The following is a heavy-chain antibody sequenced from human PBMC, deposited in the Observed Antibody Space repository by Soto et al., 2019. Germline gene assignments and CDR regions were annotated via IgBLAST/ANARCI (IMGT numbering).Heavy chain of an antibody. CDR3: AGRDGYNFGYFDY. J-gene: IGHJ4*02. Sequence: SMKVSCKASGGTFSSYAISWVRQAPGQGLEWMGGIIPIFGTANYAQKFQGRVTITADESTSTAYMELSSLRSEDTAVYYCAGRDGYNFGYFDYWGQGTLVTVSS. D-gene: IGHD5-12*01. CDR2: IIPIFGTA. V-gene: IGHV1-69*13. CDR1: GGTFSSYA.